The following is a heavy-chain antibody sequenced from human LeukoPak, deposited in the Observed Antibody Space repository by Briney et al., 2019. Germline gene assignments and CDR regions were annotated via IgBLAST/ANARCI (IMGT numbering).Heavy chain of an antibody. CDR2: IWYDGNNK. V-gene: IGHV3-33*08. D-gene: IGHD7-27*01. CDR3: ARDSAAGEHFYFDL. Sequence: PGGSLRLSCAASGFTFSNYGMHWVRQAPGKGLEWVALIWYDGNNKYYVDSVKGRFTVSRDNSKNTLYLQMNSLRAEDRAVYYCARDSAAGEHFYFDLWGRGALVTVSS. J-gene: IGHJ2*01. CDR1: GFTFSNYG.